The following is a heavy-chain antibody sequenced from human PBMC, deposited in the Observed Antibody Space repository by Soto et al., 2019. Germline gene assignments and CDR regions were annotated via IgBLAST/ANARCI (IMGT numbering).Heavy chain of an antibody. V-gene: IGHV3-7*01. Sequence: GGSLRLSCSASGLTFSTYWMDWVRQTPGKGLEWVANINQDGSEKNYVDSVKGRFTIYRDNAKNSLYLQMSSLTAEDSALYYCSRSLDSWGKGTPVTVSS. CDR1: GLTFSTYW. CDR2: INQDGSEK. CDR3: SRSLDS. J-gene: IGHJ4*02.